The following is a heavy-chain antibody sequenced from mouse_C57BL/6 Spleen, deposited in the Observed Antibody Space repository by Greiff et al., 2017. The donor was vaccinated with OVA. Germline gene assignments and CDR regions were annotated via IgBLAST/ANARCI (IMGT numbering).Heavy chain of an antibody. Sequence: EVMLVESGGGLVQPGGSMKLSCAASGFTVSNDWMNWVRQSPEKGLEWVAQIRLKSDNYATHYAESVKGRFTISRDDSKSSVYLQMNNLRAEDTGIYFCTGQGRRDYYFDYWGQGTTLTVSS. V-gene: IGHV6-3*01. CDR1: GFTVSNDW. CDR3: TGQGRRDYYFDY. CDR2: IRLKSDNYAT. D-gene: IGHD3-3*01. J-gene: IGHJ2*01.